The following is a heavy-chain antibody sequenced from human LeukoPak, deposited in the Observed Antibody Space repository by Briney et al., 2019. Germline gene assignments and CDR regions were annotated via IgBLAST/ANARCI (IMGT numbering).Heavy chain of an antibody. V-gene: IGHV1-8*01. CDR2: MNPNSGNT. CDR1: GYSFTNHD. CDR3: ARNSGLADC. D-gene: IGHD5-12*01. Sequence: ASVKVSCKASGYSFTNHDISWVRQATGPGIEWMGWMNPNSGNTGYAEKFQGRVTMTRDTSITTAYMELSSLRSEDTAVYYCARNSGLADCWGQGTLVTVSS. J-gene: IGHJ4*02.